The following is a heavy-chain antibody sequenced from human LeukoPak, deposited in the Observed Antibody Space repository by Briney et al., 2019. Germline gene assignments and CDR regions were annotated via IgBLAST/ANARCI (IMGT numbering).Heavy chain of an antibody. D-gene: IGHD2-2*01. V-gene: IGHV3-43*02. CDR3: AIDRVVAGQGRGPILDS. Sequence: GGSLRLSCAASGFTFDDYAMHWVRQAPGKGLEWVSLICGDGGSTFYADSLKGRFTISRDNNKNSLYLQMNSLRTEDTALYYCAIDRVVAGQGRGPILDSWGQGTLVTVSS. CDR1: GFTFDDYA. J-gene: IGHJ4*02. CDR2: ICGDGGST.